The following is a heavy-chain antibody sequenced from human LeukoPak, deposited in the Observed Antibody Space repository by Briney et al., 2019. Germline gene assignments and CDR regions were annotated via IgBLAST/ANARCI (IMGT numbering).Heavy chain of an antibody. Sequence: SQTLSLTCTVSGGSISSGDCYWSWIRQPPGKGLEWIGYIYYSGSTYYNPSLKSRVTISVDTSKNQFSLKLSSVTAADTAVYYCARAEATYYYGSGSYYYFDYWGQGTLVTVS. V-gene: IGHV4-30-4*08. CDR2: IYYSGST. J-gene: IGHJ4*02. D-gene: IGHD3-10*01. CDR1: GGSISSGDCY. CDR3: ARAEATYYYGSGSYYYFDY.